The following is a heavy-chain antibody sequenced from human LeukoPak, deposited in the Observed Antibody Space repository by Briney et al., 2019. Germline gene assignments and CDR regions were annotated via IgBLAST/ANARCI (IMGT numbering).Heavy chain of an antibody. CDR1: GFTFSSYG. Sequence: PGGSLRLSCAASGFTFSSYGMHWVRQAPGKGLEWVAVIWYDGSNKYYADSVKGRFTISRDNSKNTLYLQMNSLRTEDTAVYYCARDLRGDYKYFYYGMDVWGQGTTVTVSS. CDR2: IWYDGSNK. V-gene: IGHV3-33*01. CDR3: ARDLRGDYKYFYYGMDV. J-gene: IGHJ6*02. D-gene: IGHD4-17*01.